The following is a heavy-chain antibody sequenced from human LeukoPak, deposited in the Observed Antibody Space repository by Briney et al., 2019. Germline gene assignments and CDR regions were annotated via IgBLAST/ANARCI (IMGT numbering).Heavy chain of an antibody. J-gene: IGHJ4*02. Sequence: GWSLSLSCIASGFSFGDYAMSWVRQAPGKGLEWVGFIRSKAYRGATKNAASVKDRFTISRDDSKSIAYLQMNSLKTEDTAIYYCTSVYDTSAYYHSGIDYWGQGTLVTVSS. D-gene: IGHD3-22*01. CDR2: IRSKAYRGAT. CDR3: TSVYDTSAYYHSGIDY. CDR1: GFSFGDYA. V-gene: IGHV3-49*04.